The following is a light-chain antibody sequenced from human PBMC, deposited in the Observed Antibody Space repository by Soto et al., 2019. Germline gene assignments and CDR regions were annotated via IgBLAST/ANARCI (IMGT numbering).Light chain of an antibody. J-gene: IGLJ2*01. Sequence: QSALTQPASVSGSPGQSITISCTGTSSDVGGYNYVSWYQQHPGKAPKLMISDVSNRPSGVSNRFSGSKSGNTASLTISGRQAEDEADYYCSSYTSSILFGGGTKLTVL. CDR2: DVS. CDR3: SSYTSSIL. V-gene: IGLV2-14*01. CDR1: SSDVGGYNY.